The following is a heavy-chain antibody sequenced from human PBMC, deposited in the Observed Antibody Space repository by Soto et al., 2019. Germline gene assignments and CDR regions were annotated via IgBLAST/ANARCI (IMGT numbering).Heavy chain of an antibody. J-gene: IGHJ4*02. CDR1: GGSISSGDYY. D-gene: IGHD3-10*01. V-gene: IGHV4-30-4*01. Sequence: SETLSLTCTVSGGSISSGDYYWSWIRQPPGKGLEWIGYIYHSGSAYYNPSLKSRLTISVDTSKNQFSLKLSSVTGADTAVYYCARENYYISGSDYWGQGNLV. CDR2: IYHSGSA. CDR3: ARENYYISGSDY.